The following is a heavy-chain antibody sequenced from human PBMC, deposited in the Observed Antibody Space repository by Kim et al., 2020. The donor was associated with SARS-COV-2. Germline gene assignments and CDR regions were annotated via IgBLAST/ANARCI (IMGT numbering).Heavy chain of an antibody. CDR3: ARLAAAAYYYYYGMDV. J-gene: IGHJ6*02. D-gene: IGHD6-13*01. Sequence: PKSRFTISVDTSKNQFSLKLSSVTAADTAVYYCARLAAAAYYYYYGMDVWGQGTTVTVSS. V-gene: IGHV4-39*01.